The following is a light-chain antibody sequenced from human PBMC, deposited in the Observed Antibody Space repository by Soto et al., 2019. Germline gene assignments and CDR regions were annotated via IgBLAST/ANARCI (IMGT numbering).Light chain of an antibody. CDR3: QQRMNWQT. J-gene: IGKJ5*01. CDR1: QSVSSF. Sequence: EIVLTQFPATLSLSPGERATLSCRASQSVSSFLAWYQQKPGQAPRLLIYGASDRATGIPARFSGSGSGTDFTLTISSLEPEDFAVYYCQQRMNWQTFGQGTRLEIK. CDR2: GAS. V-gene: IGKV3-11*01.